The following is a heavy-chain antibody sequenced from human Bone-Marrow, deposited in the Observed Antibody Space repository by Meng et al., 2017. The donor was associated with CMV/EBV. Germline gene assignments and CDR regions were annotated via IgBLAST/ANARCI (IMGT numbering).Heavy chain of an antibody. Sequence: GGSLRLSCAASGFTFSSYAMHWVRQAPGKGLEWVSLIYSGGSTYYADAVKGRFTVSKDDSKNTVFLQMNSLRPEDTAKYYCATETTNSDGMHVWGQGTTVTVSS. CDR2: IYSGGST. J-gene: IGHJ6*02. CDR1: GFTFSSYA. D-gene: IGHD1-1*01. V-gene: IGHV3-66*02. CDR3: ATETTNSDGMHV.